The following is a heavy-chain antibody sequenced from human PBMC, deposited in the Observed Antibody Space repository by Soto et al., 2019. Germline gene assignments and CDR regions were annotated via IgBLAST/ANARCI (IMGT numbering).Heavy chain of an antibody. CDR2: IFNSGTT. D-gene: IGHD1-26*01. CDR1: GASTVSHYH. Sequence: QVQLQESGPGLVKPSQTLSLTCSVSGASTVSHYHWTWIRQPPGKGLEWMGYIFNSGTTFFNPSLTMRISISMDTSGNDFSLELRSVTAADTAVYYCSLALGPTTGLDCWGQGTLGTVSS. J-gene: IGHJ4*02. CDR3: SLALGPTTGLDC. V-gene: IGHV4-31*02.